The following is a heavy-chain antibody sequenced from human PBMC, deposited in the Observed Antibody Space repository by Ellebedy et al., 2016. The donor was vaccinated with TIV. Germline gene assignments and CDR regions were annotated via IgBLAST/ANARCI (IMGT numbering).Heavy chain of an antibody. V-gene: IGHV3-33*01. D-gene: IGHD5-24*01. CDR2: IWYAGSNK. CDR1: GFTFSSYG. CDR3: ARGPEMAHFDY. J-gene: IGHJ4*02. Sequence: GESLKISCAASGFTFSSYGMHWVRQAPGRGLEWVAVIWYAGSNKYYAESVKGRFTIARDNSKNTVFLQMNSLRADDTAVYYWARGPEMAHFDYWGQGTLVTVSS.